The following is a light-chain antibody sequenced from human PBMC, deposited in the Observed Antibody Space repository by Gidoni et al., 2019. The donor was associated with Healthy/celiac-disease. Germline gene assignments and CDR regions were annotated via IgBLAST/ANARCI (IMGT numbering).Light chain of an antibody. CDR3: QQSDSTPGVT. J-gene: IGKJ4*01. CDR2: AAS. V-gene: IGKV1-39*01. Sequence: DIQMTQSPSSLSASVGDRVTITCRASQSISSYLNWYQQKPGKAPKLLIYAASSLQSGVPSRFSGSGSGTDFTLTISSLQPEDFATYYCQQSDSTPGVTFGGGTKVEIK. CDR1: QSISSY.